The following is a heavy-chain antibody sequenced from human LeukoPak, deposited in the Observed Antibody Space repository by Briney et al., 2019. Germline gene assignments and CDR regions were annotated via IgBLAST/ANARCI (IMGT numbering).Heavy chain of an antibody. J-gene: IGHJ4*02. Sequence: PSETLSLTCAVSGGSIGDDYWWTWVRQPPGKGLEWIGGIYHSGSTDYNPSLKGRVTISLDKSKSQFSLKLSSMTAADTAVYCCARDPPRSGLNICYWGQGTLVTVSS. CDR1: GGSIGDDYW. D-gene: IGHD3-10*01. CDR3: ARDPPRSGLNICY. CDR2: IYHSGST. V-gene: IGHV4-4*01.